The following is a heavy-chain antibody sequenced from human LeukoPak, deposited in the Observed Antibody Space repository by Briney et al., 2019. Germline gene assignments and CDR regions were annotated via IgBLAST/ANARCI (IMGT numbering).Heavy chain of an antibody. V-gene: IGHV3-30*04. J-gene: IGHJ5*02. CDR2: ISYDGSNK. D-gene: IGHD6-19*01. Sequence: GGSLRLSCAASGFTFSSYAMHWVRQVPGKGLEWVAVISYDGSNKYYADSVKGRFTISRDNSKNTLYLQMNSLRAEDTAVYYCARDPAGRVIAVADVWFDPWGQGTLVTVSS. CDR1: GFTFSSYA. CDR3: ARDPAGRVIAVADVWFDP.